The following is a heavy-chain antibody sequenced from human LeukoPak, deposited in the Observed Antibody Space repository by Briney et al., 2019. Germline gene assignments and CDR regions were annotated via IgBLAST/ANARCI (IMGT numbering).Heavy chain of an antibody. CDR1: GFTFSSYA. Sequence: PGGSLRLSCAASGFTFSSYAMSWVRQAPGKGLEWVSAISGSGVTKYYADSVKGRFTISRDNSKNTLYLQMSSLRAEDTAVYYCAREGLQWLVQYYFDYWGQGTLVTVSS. V-gene: IGHV3-23*01. CDR2: ISGSGVTK. D-gene: IGHD6-19*01. J-gene: IGHJ4*02. CDR3: AREGLQWLVQYYFDY.